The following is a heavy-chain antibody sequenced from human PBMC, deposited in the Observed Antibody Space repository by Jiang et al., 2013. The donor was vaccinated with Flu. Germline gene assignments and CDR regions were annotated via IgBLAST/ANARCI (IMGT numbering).Heavy chain of an antibody. CDR3: ARQRIAVAIFDY. CDR2: INAGNGNT. J-gene: IGHJ4*02. V-gene: IGHV1-3*01. D-gene: IGHD6-19*01. CDR1: GYTFTSYA. Sequence: SGAEVKKPGASVKVSCKASGYTFTSYAMHWVRQAPGQRLEWMGWINAGNGNTKYSQKFQGRVTITRDTSASTAYMELSSLRSEDTAVYYCARQRIAVAIFDYWGRGTLVTVSS.